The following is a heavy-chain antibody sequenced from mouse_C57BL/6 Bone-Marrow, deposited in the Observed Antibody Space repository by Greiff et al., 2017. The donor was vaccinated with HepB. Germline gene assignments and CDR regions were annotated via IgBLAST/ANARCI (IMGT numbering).Heavy chain of an antibody. CDR3: ARSGVITTGDY. D-gene: IGHD1-1*01. CDR2: INPSSGYT. V-gene: IGHV1-4*01. CDR1: GYTFTSYT. J-gene: IGHJ2*01. Sequence: VKLMESGAELARPGASVKMSCKASGYTFTSYTMHWVKQRPGQGLEWIGYINPSSGYTKYNQKFKDKATLTADKSSSTAYMQLSSLTSEDSAVYYCARSGVITTGDYWGQGTTLTVSS.